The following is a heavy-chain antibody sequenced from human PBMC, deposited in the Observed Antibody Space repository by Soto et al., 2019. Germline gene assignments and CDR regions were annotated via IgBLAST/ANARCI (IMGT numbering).Heavy chain of an antibody. CDR3: ARHSSSRGYSYGQTFDY. J-gene: IGHJ4*02. CDR2: IYYSGST. V-gene: IGHV4-39*01. Sequence: SETLSLTCTVSGGSISSSSYYWGWIRQPPGKGLEWIGSIYYSGSTYYNPSLKSRVTISVDTSKNQFSLKLSSVTAADTAVYYCARHSSSRGYSYGQTFDYWGQGTLVTVSS. CDR1: GGSISSSSYY. D-gene: IGHD5-18*01.